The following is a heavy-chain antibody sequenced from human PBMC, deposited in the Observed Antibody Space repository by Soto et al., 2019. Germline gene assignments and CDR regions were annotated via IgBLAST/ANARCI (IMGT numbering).Heavy chain of an antibody. D-gene: IGHD1-26*01. Sequence: GGSLRLSCAASGFTFSNYGMHWVRQAPGKGLEWVAIIWHDGNNKYYADSVRGRFIISRDNSKNRLYLQMNSLRAEDTAVYYCASDLVGASDSYGLDVWGQGTPVTAP. CDR3: ASDLVGASDSYGLDV. CDR1: GFTFSNYG. CDR2: IWHDGNNK. V-gene: IGHV3-33*01. J-gene: IGHJ6*02.